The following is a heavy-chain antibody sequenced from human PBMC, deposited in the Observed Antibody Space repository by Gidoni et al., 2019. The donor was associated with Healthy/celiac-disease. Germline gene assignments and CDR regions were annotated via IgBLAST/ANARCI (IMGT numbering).Heavy chain of an antibody. CDR1: GFTFSSYA. J-gene: IGHJ4*02. V-gene: IGHV3-23*01. Sequence: EVQLLESGGGLVQPGGSLRLSCSASGFTFSSYAMSGVRQAPGKGLEWVSAISGSGGSTYYADSVKGRFTISRDNSKNTLYLQMNSLRAEDTAVYYCASSARYCSSTSCQYFDYWGQGTLVTVSS. CDR3: ASSARYCSSTSCQYFDY. CDR2: ISGSGGST. D-gene: IGHD2-2*01.